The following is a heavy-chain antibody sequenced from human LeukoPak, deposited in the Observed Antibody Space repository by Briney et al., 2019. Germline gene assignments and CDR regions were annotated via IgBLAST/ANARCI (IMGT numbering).Heavy chain of an antibody. CDR1: GGSISSHY. J-gene: IGHJ6*03. V-gene: IGHV4-59*11. Sequence: KPSETLSLTCTVSGGSISSHYWSWIRQPPGKGLEWIGYIYYSGSTNYNPSLKSRVTISVDTSKNQFSLKLSSVTAADTAVYYCARGRWKLLGYSLYYYMDVWGKGTTVTVSS. D-gene: IGHD2-15*01. CDR3: ARGRWKLLGYSLYYYMDV. CDR2: IYYSGST.